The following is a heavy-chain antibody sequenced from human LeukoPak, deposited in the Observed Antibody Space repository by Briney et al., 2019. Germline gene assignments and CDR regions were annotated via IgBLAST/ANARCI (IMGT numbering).Heavy chain of an antibody. CDR2: INHSGST. CDR3: ARREYSGWYTRHTYYMDV. J-gene: IGHJ6*03. Sequence: PSETLSLTCAVYGGSFSGYYWSWIRQPPGKGLKWIGEINHSGSTNYNPSLKSRATISVDTSKNQFSLKLSSVTAADTAVYYCARREYSGWYTRHTYYMDVWGKGTTVTISS. V-gene: IGHV4-34*01. CDR1: GGSFSGYY. D-gene: IGHD6-19*01.